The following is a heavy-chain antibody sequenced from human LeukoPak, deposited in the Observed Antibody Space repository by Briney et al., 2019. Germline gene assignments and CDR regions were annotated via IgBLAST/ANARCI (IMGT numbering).Heavy chain of an antibody. J-gene: IGHJ4*02. Sequence: SVKVSCKASGGTSSTYAISWVRQAPGQGLEWMGGIIPIFGTANYAQKFQGRVTITTDESTSTAYMELSTLRSDDTAVYYCARERPPGDSSNWFLEGYFDIWGQGTLVTVSS. CDR3: ARERPPGDSSNWFLEGYFDI. CDR1: GGTSSTYA. V-gene: IGHV1-69*05. CDR2: IIPIFGTA. D-gene: IGHD6-13*01.